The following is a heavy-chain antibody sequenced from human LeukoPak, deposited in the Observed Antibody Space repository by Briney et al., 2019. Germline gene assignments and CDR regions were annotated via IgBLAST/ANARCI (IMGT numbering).Heavy chain of an antibody. CDR2: IDRSGGGT. V-gene: IGHV3-23*01. Sequence: PGGSLRLSCAASGFTFSGSAMSWVRQAPGKGLEWVSGIDRSGGGTYYADPVKGRFTISRDNSKNMLYLQINSLRAEDTAVYYCARVESSGLYFDYWGQGTLVTVSS. J-gene: IGHJ4*02. D-gene: IGHD6-19*01. CDR1: GFTFSGSA. CDR3: ARVESSGLYFDY.